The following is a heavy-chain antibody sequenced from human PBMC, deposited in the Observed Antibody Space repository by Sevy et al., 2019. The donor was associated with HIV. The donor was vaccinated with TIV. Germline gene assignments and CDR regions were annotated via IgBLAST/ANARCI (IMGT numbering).Heavy chain of an antibody. CDR3: ARPTGLKVGVDFGTLDI. V-gene: IGHV5-51*01. D-gene: IGHD1-26*01. Sequence: GESLKISCKGSGYSFTAFWIDWGRQVPGKGLEWMGTIYPGDSETRYSPSVQGKVTISADKSLTTAYLHWSSLKASDTDVYYWARPTGLKVGVDFGTLDIWGQGTMVTVSS. J-gene: IGHJ3*02. CDR1: GYSFTAFW. CDR2: IYPGDSET.